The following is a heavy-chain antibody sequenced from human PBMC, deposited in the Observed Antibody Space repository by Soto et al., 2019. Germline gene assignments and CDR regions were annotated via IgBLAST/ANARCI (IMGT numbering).Heavy chain of an antibody. CDR3: ARVVGVSGYSHNLDDY. J-gene: IGHJ4*02. CDR1: GFTFSSYA. D-gene: IGHD6-13*01. Sequence: GGSLRLSCAASGFTFSSYAMHWVRQAPGKGLEWVAVISYDGSNKYYADSVKGRFTISRDNSKNTLYLQMNSLRAEDPAVYYCARVVGVSGYSHNLDDYWGQGTLVTVSS. CDR2: ISYDGSNK. V-gene: IGHV3-30*04.